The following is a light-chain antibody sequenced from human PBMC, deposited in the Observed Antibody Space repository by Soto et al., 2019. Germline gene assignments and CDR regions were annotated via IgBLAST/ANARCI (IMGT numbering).Light chain of an antibody. Sequence: EIVLTQSPGTLSLSPGERATLSCRASQSLAGNYLAWYQQKPGQAPRLLISGASSRATGIPDRFSGSGSGTDFTLTISRLEAEDLAVYYCHQYVTSSTCGPGTKVEIK. CDR1: QSLAGNY. J-gene: IGKJ3*01. CDR2: GAS. V-gene: IGKV3-20*01. CDR3: HQYVTSST.